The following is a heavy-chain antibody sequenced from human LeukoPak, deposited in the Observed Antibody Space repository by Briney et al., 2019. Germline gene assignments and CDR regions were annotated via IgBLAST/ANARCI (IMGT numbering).Heavy chain of an antibody. D-gene: IGHD6-19*01. CDR2: ISKDGSNK. CDR3: ARDAPGIAVAGHFDC. CDR1: GFTFSSYV. J-gene: IGHJ4*02. V-gene: IGHV3-30*04. Sequence: GRPLRLSCAASGFTFSSYVMHWVRQAPGKGLEWVAVISKDGSNKYYADSEKGRFIISRDNSKNTLYLQMTSLRAEDTAVYYCARDAPGIAVAGHFDCWGQEPLDTVSS.